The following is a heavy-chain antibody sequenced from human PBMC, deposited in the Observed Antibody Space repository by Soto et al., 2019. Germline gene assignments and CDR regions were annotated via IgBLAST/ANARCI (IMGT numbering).Heavy chain of an antibody. CDR3: AKTGLWWAAADGSWFDP. Sequence: ASVKVSCKASVYTLTSYGISWVREAPLQGLEWMGWISAYNGNTNYAQKLQGRVTMTTDTSTSTAYMELRSLRSDDTAVYYCAKTGLWWAAADGSWFDPLCQGTWVTVSS. J-gene: IGHJ5*02. CDR1: VYTLTSYG. CDR2: ISAYNGNT. D-gene: IGHD6-13*01. V-gene: IGHV1-18*01.